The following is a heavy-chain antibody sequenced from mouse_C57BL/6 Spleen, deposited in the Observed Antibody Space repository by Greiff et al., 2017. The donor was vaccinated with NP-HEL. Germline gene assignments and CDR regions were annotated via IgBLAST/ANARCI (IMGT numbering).Heavy chain of an antibody. CDR2: ISSGGSYT. Sequence: EVQGVESGGDLVKPGGSLKLSCAASGFTFSSYGMSWVRQTPDKRLEWVATISSGGSYTYYPDSVKGRFTISRDNAKNTLYLQMSSLKSEDTAMYYCARQGYYGSREYYFDYWGQGTTLTVSS. J-gene: IGHJ2*01. V-gene: IGHV5-6*01. D-gene: IGHD1-1*01. CDR1: GFTFSSYG. CDR3: ARQGYYGSREYYFDY.